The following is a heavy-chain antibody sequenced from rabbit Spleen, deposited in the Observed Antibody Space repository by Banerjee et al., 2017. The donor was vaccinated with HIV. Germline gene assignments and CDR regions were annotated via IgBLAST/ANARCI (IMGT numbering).Heavy chain of an antibody. J-gene: IGHJ3*01. CDR2: IDPIFRVT. Sequence: QLKESGGGLVQPGGSLKLSCKASGFDFSSYCMNWVRQAPGKGLEWIGYIDPIFRVTYYATWVNGRFTISSHNAQNTLYLQLHSLTAADTATYFCVRGASESGYYSLWGQGTLVTVS. D-gene: IGHD1-1*01. CDR3: VRGASESGYYSL. CDR1: GFDFSSYC. V-gene: IGHV1S7*01.